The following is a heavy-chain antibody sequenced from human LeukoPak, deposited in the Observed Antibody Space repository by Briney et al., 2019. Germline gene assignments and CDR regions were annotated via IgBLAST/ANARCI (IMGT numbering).Heavy chain of an antibody. CDR2: VWFDGTNK. CDR3: ARDHVIKQAPPGY. D-gene: IGHD3-10*01. CDR1: GFTFSNYW. Sequence: GGSLRLSCAASGFTFSNYWMHWVRQAPGKGLEWVAVVWFDGTNKYYADSVKGRFTISRDNSKNTVYLQMNSLRAEDTAVYYCARDHVIKQAPPGYWGQGTLVTVSS. J-gene: IGHJ4*02. V-gene: IGHV3-33*08.